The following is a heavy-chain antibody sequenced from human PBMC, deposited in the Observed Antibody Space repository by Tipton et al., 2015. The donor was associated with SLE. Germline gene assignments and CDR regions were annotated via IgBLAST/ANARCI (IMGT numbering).Heavy chain of an antibody. CDR1: GGSISSSSYY. D-gene: IGHD6-13*01. CDR2: IYYSGST. J-gene: IGHJ6*03. V-gene: IGHV4-39*07. Sequence: TLSLTCTVSGGSISSSSYYWGWIRQPPGKGLEWIGSIYYSGSTYDNPALKSRVTISVDTAKNQFSRKLSSVTAADTAVYYCARGRAAADLYYYYYYMDVWGKGTTVTVSS. CDR3: ARGRAAADLYYYYYYMDV.